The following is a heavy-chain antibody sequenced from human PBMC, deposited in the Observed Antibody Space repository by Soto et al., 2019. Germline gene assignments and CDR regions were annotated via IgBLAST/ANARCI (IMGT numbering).Heavy chain of an antibody. D-gene: IGHD3-10*01. J-gene: IGHJ5*02. CDR2: IYYSGST. CDR3: ARQESQWGGISMIRGARGWFDP. CDR1: GGSISSYY. V-gene: IGHV4-59*08. Sequence: SETLSLTXTVSGGSISSYYWSWIRQPPGKGLEWIGYIYYSGSTYYNPSLKSRVTISVDTSKNQFSLKLSSVTSADTAVYYCARQESQWGGISMIRGARGWFDPWGQGTLVPVS.